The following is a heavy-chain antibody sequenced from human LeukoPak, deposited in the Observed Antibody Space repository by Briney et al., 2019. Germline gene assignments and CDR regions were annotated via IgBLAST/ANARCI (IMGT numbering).Heavy chain of an antibody. V-gene: IGHV5-51*01. CDR3: ARQQVAYYYYYGMDV. D-gene: IGHD2-15*01. CDR2: IYPGDSDT. Sequence: GESLKISCKGSGYSFTTYWIAWVRQMPGKGLEWMGIIYPGDSDTRYSPSFQGQVTISADKSISTAFLQWSSLKASDTAMYYCARQQVAYYYYYGMDVWGKGATVTVSS. CDR1: GYSFTTYW. J-gene: IGHJ6*04.